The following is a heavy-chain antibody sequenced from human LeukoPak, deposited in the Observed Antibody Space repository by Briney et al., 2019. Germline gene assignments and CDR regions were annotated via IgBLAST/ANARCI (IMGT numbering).Heavy chain of an antibody. CDR3: AKVMKGSERLTMVRGVIIKTAGLYYMDV. CDR2: ISASGGST. CDR1: GFTLSSYA. D-gene: IGHD3-10*01. Sequence: GGSLRLSCAASGFTLSSYAMSWVRQAPGKGLEWVSSISASGGSTNYADSVKGRFTISRDNSKNTVYLQMNSLRAEDTAVYYCAKVMKGSERLTMVRGVIIKTAGLYYMDVWGKGATVTVSS. J-gene: IGHJ6*03. V-gene: IGHV3-23*01.